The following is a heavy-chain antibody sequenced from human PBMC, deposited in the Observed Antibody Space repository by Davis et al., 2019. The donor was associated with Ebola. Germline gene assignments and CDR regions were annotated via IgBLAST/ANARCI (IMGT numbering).Heavy chain of an antibody. V-gene: IGHV6-1*01. J-gene: IGHJ6*02. Sequence: SQTLSLTCAISGDSVSSNSAAWNWIRQSPSTGLECLGRTYYRSNWYNDYAVSVKSRITINPDTSKNQFSLQLNSATPEDTAVYYCARVSSSWYSYYYYGMDVWGQGTTVTVSS. CDR1: GDSVSSNSAA. CDR3: ARVSSSWYSYYYYGMDV. CDR2: TYYRSNWYN. D-gene: IGHD6-13*01.